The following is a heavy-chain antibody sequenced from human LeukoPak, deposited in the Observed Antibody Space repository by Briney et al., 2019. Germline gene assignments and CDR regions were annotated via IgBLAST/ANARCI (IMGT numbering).Heavy chain of an antibody. J-gene: IGHJ4*02. D-gene: IGHD6-19*01. Sequence: SETLSLTCAVYGESFSGYYWSWIRQPPGKGLEWIGEINHSGSTNYNPSLKSRVTISVDTSKNQFSLKLSSVTAADTAVYYCARSHIWQWLDVWGQGTLVTVSS. CDR2: INHSGST. CDR1: GESFSGYY. CDR3: ARSHIWQWLDV. V-gene: IGHV4-34*01.